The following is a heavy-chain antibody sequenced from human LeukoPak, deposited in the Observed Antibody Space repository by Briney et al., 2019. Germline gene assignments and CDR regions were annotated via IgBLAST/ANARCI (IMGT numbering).Heavy chain of an antibody. V-gene: IGHV3-48*03. J-gene: IGHJ3*02. CDR1: GFTFSSYE. Sequence: GGSLRLSCAASGFTFSSYEMNWVRQAPGKGLEWVSYISSSGSTIYYADSVKGRFTISRDNAKNSLYLQMNSLRAEDTAVYYCAREIVGGRNDAFDIWGQRTMVTVSS. D-gene: IGHD3-22*01. CDR3: AREIVGGRNDAFDI. CDR2: ISSSGSTI.